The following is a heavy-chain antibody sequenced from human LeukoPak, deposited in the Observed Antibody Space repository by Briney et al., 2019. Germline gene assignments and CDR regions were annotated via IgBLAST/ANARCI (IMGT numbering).Heavy chain of an antibody. V-gene: IGHV4-59*01. CDR3: ARSMSSTSYCSSTSCFHYYMDV. Sequence: SETLSLTCTVSGGSISSYYWSWIRQPPGKGLEWIGFIYYSGSTNYNPSLKSRVTISVDTSKNQFSLKLSSVTAADTAVYYCARSMSSTSYCSSTSCFHYYMDVWGKGTTVTVSS. CDR2: IYYSGST. J-gene: IGHJ6*03. D-gene: IGHD2-2*01. CDR1: GGSISSYY.